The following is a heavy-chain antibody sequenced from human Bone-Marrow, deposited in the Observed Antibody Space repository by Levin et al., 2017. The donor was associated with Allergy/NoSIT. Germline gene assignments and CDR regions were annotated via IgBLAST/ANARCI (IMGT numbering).Heavy chain of an antibody. CDR2: IKKDGSEK. Sequence: GGSLRLSCAGSGFSFDDFWMNWVRQAPGKGLEWVANIKKDGSEKYYVDSVRGRFTISRDNAKNSVYLQMNSLRAEDTAVYYCARGYYDFWSGSIDSWGQGTLVTVSS. CDR3: ARGYYDFWSGSIDS. D-gene: IGHD3-3*01. V-gene: IGHV3-7*01. J-gene: IGHJ4*02. CDR1: GFSFDDFW.